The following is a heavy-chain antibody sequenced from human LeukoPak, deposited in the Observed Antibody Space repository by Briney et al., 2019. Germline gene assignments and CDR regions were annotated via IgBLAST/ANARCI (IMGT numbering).Heavy chain of an antibody. CDR3: ARGGSYGDNYFDY. Sequence: SETLSLTCTVSGGSIGSYYWSWIRQPPGKGLEWIGYIYYSGSTNYNPSLKSRVTISVDTSKNQFSLKLSSVTAADTAVYYCARGGSYGDNYFDYWGQGTLVTVSS. V-gene: IGHV4-59*01. CDR1: GGSIGSYY. D-gene: IGHD5-18*01. CDR2: IYYSGST. J-gene: IGHJ4*02.